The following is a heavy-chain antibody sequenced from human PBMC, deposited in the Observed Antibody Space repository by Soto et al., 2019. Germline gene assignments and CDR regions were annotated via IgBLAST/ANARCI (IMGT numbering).Heavy chain of an antibody. CDR2: IIPIFGTA. D-gene: IGHD2-15*01. Sequence: SVKVSCKASGGTFSSYAISWVRQAPGQGLERMGGIIPIFGTANYAQKFQGRVTITADKSTSTAYMELSSLRSEDTAVYYCARVHRYCSGGSCYTDFDYWGQGTLVTVSS. J-gene: IGHJ4*02. CDR1: GGTFSSYA. CDR3: ARVHRYCSGGSCYTDFDY. V-gene: IGHV1-69*06.